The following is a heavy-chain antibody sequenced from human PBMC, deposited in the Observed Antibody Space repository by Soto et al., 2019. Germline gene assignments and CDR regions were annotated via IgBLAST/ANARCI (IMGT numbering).Heavy chain of an antibody. CDR2: TYYRSKWYS. CDR3: ARGSWDDVSGHYYMDV. Sequence: QVQLQQSGPGLVKPSQTISLTCDIYGDSVSSNSAAWNWIRQTPSRCLEWLGRTYYRSKWYSNYARSGESRVTVNPDTFKNQFSLQLNSVTPEDTAGYYCARGSWDDVSGHYYMDVWCKGTTVTVSS. D-gene: IGHD1-1*01. V-gene: IGHV6-1*01. J-gene: IGHJ6*03. CDR1: GDSVSSNSAA.